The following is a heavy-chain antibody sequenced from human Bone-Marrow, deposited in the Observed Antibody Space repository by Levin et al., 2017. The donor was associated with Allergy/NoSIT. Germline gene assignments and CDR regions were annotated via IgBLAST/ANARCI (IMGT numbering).Heavy chain of an antibody. CDR3: ARDDLQGALWFGELLNLGAFDI. CDR2: IWYDGSNK. D-gene: IGHD3-10*01. Sequence: SGGSLRLSCAASGFTFSSYGMHWVRQAPGKGLEWVAVIWYDGSNKYYADSVKGRFTISRDNSKNTLYLQMNSLRAEDTAVYYCARDDLQGALWFGELLNLGAFDIWGQGTMVTVSS. J-gene: IGHJ3*02. CDR1: GFTFSSYG. V-gene: IGHV3-33*01.